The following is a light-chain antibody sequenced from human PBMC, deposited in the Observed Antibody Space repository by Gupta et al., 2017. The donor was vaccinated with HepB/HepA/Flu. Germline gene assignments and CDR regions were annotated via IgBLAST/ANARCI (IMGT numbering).Light chain of an antibody. CDR3: QQERSSQST. CDR2: GAS. V-gene: IGKV3-20*01. CDR1: QSVSSSY. J-gene: IGKJ1*01. Sequence: EIVLTQSPGTLSLSPGERATLSCRASQSVSSSYLAWYQQKPGQAPRLLIYGASSRANGIPDRFSGSGSGTEFTLTISRREPEDFAVYYCQQERSSQSTFGQGTKVEIK.